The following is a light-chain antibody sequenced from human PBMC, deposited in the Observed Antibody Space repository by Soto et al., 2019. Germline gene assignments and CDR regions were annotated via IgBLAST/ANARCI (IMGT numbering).Light chain of an antibody. J-gene: IGKJ1*01. CDR2: AAS. CDR1: QGIRSD. Sequence: AIQMTQSPSSLSASVGDRVTITCRASQGIRSDLAWYQKKSGNAPKLLIYAASSLQSGVPSRFSGSGFGSDFTLTISSLQPEDVATYYCLQDYGYPRTFGQGTSVEI. CDR3: LQDYGYPRT. V-gene: IGKV1-6*01.